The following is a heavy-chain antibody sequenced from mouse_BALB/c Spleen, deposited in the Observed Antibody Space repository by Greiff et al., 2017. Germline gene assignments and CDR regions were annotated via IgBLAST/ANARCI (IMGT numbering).Heavy chain of an antibody. V-gene: IGHV1S81*02. Sequence: VQLQQSGAELVKPGASVKLSCKASGYTFTSYYMYWVKQRPGQGLEWIGEINPSNGGTNFNEKFKSKATLTVDKSSSTAYMQLSSLTSEDSAVYYCTRDYDGYYVGAYWGQGTLVTVSA. CDR1: GYTFTSYY. J-gene: IGHJ3*01. CDR3: TRDYDGYYVGAY. CDR2: INPSNGGT. D-gene: IGHD2-3*01.